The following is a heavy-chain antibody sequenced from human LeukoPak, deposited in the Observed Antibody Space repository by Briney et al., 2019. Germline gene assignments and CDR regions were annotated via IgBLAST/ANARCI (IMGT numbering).Heavy chain of an antibody. V-gene: IGHV4-34*01. CDR3: ARDPGYSYGRRYDAFDI. J-gene: IGHJ3*02. CDR2: INHSGST. Sequence: SETLSLTCAVYGGSFSGYYWSWIRQPPGKGLEWLGEINHSGSTNYNPSLKSRVTISVDTSKNQFSLKLSSVTAADTAVYYCARDPGYSYGRRYDAFDIWGQGTMVTVSS. D-gene: IGHD5-18*01. CDR1: GGSFSGYY.